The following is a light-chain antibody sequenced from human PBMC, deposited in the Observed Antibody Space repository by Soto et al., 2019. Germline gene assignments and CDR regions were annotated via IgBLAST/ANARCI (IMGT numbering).Light chain of an antibody. V-gene: IGLV3-21*02. CDR3: QVWHSSSDHWV. J-gene: IGLJ3*02. CDR1: NIGNRN. CDR2: DNS. Sequence: SYELTQPPSVSVAPGQTARIACGGDNIGNRNVHWYQQKPGQAPVLVVYDNSDRPSGIPERFSGSNSGNTATLTISRVEAGDEADYYCQVWHSSSDHWVFGGGTKVTVL.